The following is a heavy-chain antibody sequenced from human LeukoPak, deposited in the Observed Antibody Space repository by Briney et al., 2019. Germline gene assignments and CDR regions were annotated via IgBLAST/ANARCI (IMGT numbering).Heavy chain of an antibody. CDR1: GGSISSGDYY. CDR2: IYYSGST. D-gene: IGHD3-10*01. Sequence: SETLSLTCTVAGGSISSGDYYWSWIRQPPGKGLEWIGSIYYSGSTYYNPSLKSRVTISVDTSKSQFSLKLSSVTAADTAVYYCARGNYYGSGSYYNWFDTWGQGTLVTVSS. CDR3: ARGNYYGSGSYYNWFDT. J-gene: IGHJ5*02. V-gene: IGHV4-30-4*01.